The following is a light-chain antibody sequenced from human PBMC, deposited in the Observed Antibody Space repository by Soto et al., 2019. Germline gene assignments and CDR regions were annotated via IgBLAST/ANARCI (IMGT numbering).Light chain of an antibody. Sequence: QSVLTQPASVSGSPGQSITISCTGTSSDVGGYNYVSWYQQHPGKAPKLMIYDVSNRPSGVSNPFSASKSANPSSLTISGRQAEDEADYYCRSFTSINTRVFGGGTKLTVL. CDR3: RSFTSINTRV. CDR2: DVS. V-gene: IGLV2-14*03. CDR1: SSDVGGYNY. J-gene: IGLJ3*02.